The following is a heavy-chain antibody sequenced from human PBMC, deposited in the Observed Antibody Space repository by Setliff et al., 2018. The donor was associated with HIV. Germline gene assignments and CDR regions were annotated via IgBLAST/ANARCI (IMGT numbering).Heavy chain of an antibody. V-gene: IGHV3-7*01. J-gene: IGHJ4*02. Sequence: PGGSLRLSCAASGFTFSSAWMGWVRQAPAKGLEWVANISPDGSATYYVDSVKGQFTISRDNAKNSLYLQMNSLIAEDTAVYYCARGKIVVVPAAMRPFDYWGQGTLVTVSS. CDR1: GFTFSSAW. D-gene: IGHD2-2*01. CDR3: ARGKIVVVPAAMRPFDY. CDR2: ISPDGSAT.